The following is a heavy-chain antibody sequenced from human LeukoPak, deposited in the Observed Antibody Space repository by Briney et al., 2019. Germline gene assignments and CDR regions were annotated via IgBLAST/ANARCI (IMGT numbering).Heavy chain of an antibody. Sequence: SETLSLTCTVSGYSISSGYYWGWIRQPPGKGLEWIGSIYHSGSTYYNPSLKSRVTISVDTSKNQFSLKLSSVTAADTAVYYCARIVGSSWYYYYYYMDVWGKGTTVTVSS. CDR1: GYSISSGYY. D-gene: IGHD6-13*01. V-gene: IGHV4-38-2*02. CDR3: ARIVGSSWYYYYYYMDV. CDR2: IYHSGST. J-gene: IGHJ6*03.